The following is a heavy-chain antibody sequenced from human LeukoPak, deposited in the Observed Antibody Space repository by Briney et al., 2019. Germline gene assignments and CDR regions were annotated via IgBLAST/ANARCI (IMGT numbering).Heavy chain of an antibody. CDR3: ASRSMVYATWWFDP. CDR2: INHSGST. CDR1: GGSFSGYY. J-gene: IGHJ5*02. V-gene: IGHV4-34*01. Sequence: SETLSLTCAVYGGSFSGYYWSWIRQPPGKGLEWIGEINHSGSTNYNPSLKSRVTISVDTSKNQFSLKLSSVTAADTAVYYCASRSMVYATWWFDPWGQGTLVTVSS. D-gene: IGHD2-8*01.